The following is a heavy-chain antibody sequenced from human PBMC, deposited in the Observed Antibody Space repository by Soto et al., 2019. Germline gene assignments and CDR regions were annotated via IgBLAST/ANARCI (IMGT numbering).Heavy chain of an antibody. CDR2: IIPIFGTA. Sequence: SVKVFCKASGGTFSSYAISWVRQAPGQGLEWMGGIIPIFGTANYAQKFQGRVTITADESTSTAYMELSSLRSEDTAVYYCARKPPYDYATFDYWGQGTLVTVSS. CDR3: ARKPPYDYATFDY. J-gene: IGHJ4*02. D-gene: IGHD3-16*01. CDR1: GGTFSSYA. V-gene: IGHV1-69*13.